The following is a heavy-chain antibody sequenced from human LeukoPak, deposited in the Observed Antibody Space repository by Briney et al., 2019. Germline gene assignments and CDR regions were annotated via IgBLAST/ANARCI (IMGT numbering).Heavy chain of an antibody. V-gene: IGHV3-21*01. CDR2: ISSSRTYI. CDR1: GFTFSSSS. Sequence: PGGSLRLSCAASGFTFSSSSINWVRRAPGKGLEWVSSISSSRTYISYANSVEGRFTISRDNAKNSLYLQMNGLRTEDTAVYYCARERVDYGDWSRYYHYGMDVWGQGTTVTVTS. CDR3: ARERVDYGDWSRYYHYGMDV. J-gene: IGHJ6*02. D-gene: IGHD4-17*01.